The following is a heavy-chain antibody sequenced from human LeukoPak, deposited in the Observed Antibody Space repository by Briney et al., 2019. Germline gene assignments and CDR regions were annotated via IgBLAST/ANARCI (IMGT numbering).Heavy chain of an antibody. Sequence: PGGSLRLSCAASGFTFSSYEMNWVRQAPGKGLEWVSYISSSGSTIYYADSVKGRFTISRDNAKNSLYLQMNSLRAEDTAVYYCARDSIPALGYCSGGSCYEDYWGREPWSPSPQ. D-gene: IGHD2-15*01. V-gene: IGHV3-48*03. J-gene: IGHJ4*02. CDR2: ISSSGSTI. CDR1: GFTFSSYE. CDR3: ARDSIPALGYCSGGSCYEDY.